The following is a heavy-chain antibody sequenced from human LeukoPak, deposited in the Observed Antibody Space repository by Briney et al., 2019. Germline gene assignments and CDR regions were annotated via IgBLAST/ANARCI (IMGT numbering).Heavy chain of an antibody. V-gene: IGHV3-30-3*01. CDR2: ISSDENNE. CDR3: ARDIGGLDGDGLDY. J-gene: IGHJ4*02. Sequence: GRSLRLSCVASGLTLSREGLHWVRQAPGKGLEWVAVISSDENNEYYADSVKGRFSISRDNSKNTLYLQMNSLRAEDTAVYYCARDIGGLDGDGLDYWGQGTLVTVSS. CDR1: GLTLSREG. D-gene: IGHD4-17*01.